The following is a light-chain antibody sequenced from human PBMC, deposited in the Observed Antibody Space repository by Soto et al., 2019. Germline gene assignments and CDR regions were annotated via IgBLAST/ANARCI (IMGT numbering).Light chain of an antibody. Sequence: DIQMTQSPSTLSASVGDRVTITCRASQTITTWLAWYQLKPGKAPKLLIYMASNLEGGVPSRFSGSGSGTEFTLTISSLQPDDFATSYCQQYFSYSPWAFGQGTKVEVK. CDR3: QQYFSYSPWA. CDR1: QTITTW. V-gene: IGKV1-5*03. J-gene: IGKJ1*01. CDR2: MAS.